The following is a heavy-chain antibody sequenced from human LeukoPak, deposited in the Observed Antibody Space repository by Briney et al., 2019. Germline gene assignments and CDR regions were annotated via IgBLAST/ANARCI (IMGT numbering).Heavy chain of an antibody. V-gene: IGHV3-11*04. Sequence: GGSLRLSCAASGFTFSDYYMSWIRQAPGKGLEWVSYISSSGSTIYYADSVKGRFTISRDNAKNSLYLQMNSLRAEDTAVYYCARVVIAAAENYFDYWGQGTLVTVSS. CDR2: ISSSGSTI. CDR1: GFTFSDYY. CDR3: ARVVIAAAENYFDY. J-gene: IGHJ4*02. D-gene: IGHD6-13*01.